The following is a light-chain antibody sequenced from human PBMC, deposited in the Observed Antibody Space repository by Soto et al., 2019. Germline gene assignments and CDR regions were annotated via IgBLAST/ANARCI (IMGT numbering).Light chain of an antibody. Sequence: DIQMTQSPSSLSASVGDRVTITCRASQSISSYLNWYQQKPGKAPKLLIYAASSLQSGVPSRFSGSGSATDFTLTISSLRPEDFATYYCQQSYSTPLTFVGGTKVEIK. CDR3: QQSYSTPLT. CDR2: AAS. J-gene: IGKJ4*01. CDR1: QSISSY. V-gene: IGKV1-39*01.